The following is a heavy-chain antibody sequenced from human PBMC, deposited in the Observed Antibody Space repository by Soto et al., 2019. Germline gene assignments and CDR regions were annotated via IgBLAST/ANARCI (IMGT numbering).Heavy chain of an antibody. CDR2: IIPVLGVE. CDR3: ATDGDYDILTGTPFDI. J-gene: IGHJ3*02. D-gene: IGHD3-9*01. V-gene: IGHV1-69*04. Sequence: GASVKVSCKASGGSFTSLIITWVRQAPGQGLEWMGRIIPVLGVEYYAQKFQGRVTITADTSTDTAYMELSSLRSEDTAVYYCATDGDYDILTGTPFDIWGQGTRVTVSS. CDR1: GGSFTSLI.